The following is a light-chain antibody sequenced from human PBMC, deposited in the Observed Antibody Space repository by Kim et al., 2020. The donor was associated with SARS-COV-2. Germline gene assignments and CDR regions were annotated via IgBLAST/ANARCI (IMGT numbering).Light chain of an antibody. CDR3: QQYGSSRT. J-gene: IGKJ1*01. V-gene: IGKV3-20*01. Sequence: LSPGERATLACRASQSVSSSYLAWYQQKPGQAPRLLIYGASSRATGIPDGFSGSGSGTDFTLTISRLEPEDFAVYYCQQYGSSRTFGQGTKVDIK. CDR1: QSVSSSY. CDR2: GAS.